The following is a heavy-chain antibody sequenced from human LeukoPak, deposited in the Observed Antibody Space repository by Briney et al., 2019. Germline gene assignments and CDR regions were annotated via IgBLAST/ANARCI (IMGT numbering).Heavy chain of an antibody. D-gene: IGHD1-26*01. J-gene: IGHJ4*02. CDR1: AFTLRGYW. V-gene: IGHV3-7*01. Sequence: PGGSLSLSCVASAFTLRGYWMSWFRQAPGKGLEWVANIKQDGGEKNYVDSVKGRFTISRDNAKNSLYLQMNSLRADDTAVYYCASGWPYIVGAFDYWGQGTLVTVSS. CDR3: ASGWPYIVGAFDY. CDR2: IKQDGGEK.